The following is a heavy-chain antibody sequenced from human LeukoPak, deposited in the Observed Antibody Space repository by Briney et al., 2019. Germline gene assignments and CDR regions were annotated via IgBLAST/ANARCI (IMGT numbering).Heavy chain of an antibody. CDR2: MNPNSGNT. Sequence: ASVRVSCKASGYTFTSYDINWVRQATGQGLEWMGWMNPNSGNTGYAQKLQGRVTMTTDTSTSTAYMELRSLRSEDTAVYYCARAGSSWYWGMYWGQGTLVTVSS. V-gene: IGHV1-8*01. J-gene: IGHJ4*02. CDR3: ARAGSSWYWGMY. D-gene: IGHD6-13*01. CDR1: GYTFTSYD.